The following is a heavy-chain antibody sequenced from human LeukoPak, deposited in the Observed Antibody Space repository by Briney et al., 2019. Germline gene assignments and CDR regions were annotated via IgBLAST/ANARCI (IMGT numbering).Heavy chain of an antibody. V-gene: IGHV4-4*02. CDR3: ARAGWFGGCFDY. J-gene: IGHJ4*02. CDR2: IYHSGST. CDR1: GGSISSSNW. D-gene: IGHD3-10*01. Sequence: NPSETLSLTCAVSGGSISSSNWWSRVRRPPGKGLEWIGEIYHSGSTNYNPSLKSRVTISVDKSKNQFSLKLSSVTAADTAVYYCARAGWFGGCFDYWGQGTLVTVSS.